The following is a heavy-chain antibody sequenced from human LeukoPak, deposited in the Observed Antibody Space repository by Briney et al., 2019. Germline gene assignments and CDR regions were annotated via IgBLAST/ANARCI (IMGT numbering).Heavy chain of an antibody. V-gene: IGHV1-46*01. J-gene: IGHJ6*03. Sequence: ASVKVSCKASGYTFTGYYMHWVRQAPGQGLEWMGIINPSGGSTSYAQKFQGRVTMTRDMSTSTVYMELSSLRSEDTAVYYCARDPNDYGDSGHYYYYMDVWGKGTTVTVSS. CDR1: GYTFTGYY. D-gene: IGHD4-17*01. CDR2: INPSGGST. CDR3: ARDPNDYGDSGHYYYYMDV.